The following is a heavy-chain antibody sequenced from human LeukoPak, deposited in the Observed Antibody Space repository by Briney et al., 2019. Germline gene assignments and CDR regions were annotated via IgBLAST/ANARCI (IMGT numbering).Heavy chain of an antibody. V-gene: IGHV1-69*13. CDR2: ITPIFATP. D-gene: IGHD2-2*02. CDR3: ARWAGYCRITNCYSAFDY. J-gene: IGHJ4*02. Sequence: SVKVSCKASGGTFSNYAISGVRQAPGQGLEWMGGITPIFATPSYAHKFQGRVTITADESTSTAYMELSGLRSEDTAVYYCARWAGYCRITNCYSAFDYWGQGTLVTVSS. CDR1: GGTFSNYA.